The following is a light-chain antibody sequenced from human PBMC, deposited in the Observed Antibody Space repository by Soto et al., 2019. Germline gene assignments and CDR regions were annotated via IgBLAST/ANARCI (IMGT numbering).Light chain of an antibody. V-gene: IGKV3-20*01. Sequence: EIVLTQSPGTLSLSPGERATLSCGASETVDSNSLAWYQQKPGQAPRLLIYAASRRATGIPDRFSGVGSGTEFSLIISRLEPEDFAVYYCQQYGGSPSFTFGPGTKVDIK. J-gene: IGKJ3*01. CDR1: ETVDSNS. CDR2: AAS. CDR3: QQYGGSPSFT.